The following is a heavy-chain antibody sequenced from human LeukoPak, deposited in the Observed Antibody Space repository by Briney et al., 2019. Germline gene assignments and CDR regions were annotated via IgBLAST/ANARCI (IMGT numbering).Heavy chain of an antibody. CDR3: ARDHDSGWFIDAFDV. J-gene: IGHJ3*01. Sequence: SQTLSPTSFIYEKSVSCKSAAWNWIRQSPSRSPTWLGRTYYRSKWYNDYAAFVKGRIIIKADTSKNQFSLQLSSVTPEDSALYYCARDHDSGWFIDAFDVWGQGIMVTVSS. D-gene: IGHD6-19*01. CDR2: TYYRSKWYN. V-gene: IGHV6-1*01. CDR1: EKSVSCKSAA.